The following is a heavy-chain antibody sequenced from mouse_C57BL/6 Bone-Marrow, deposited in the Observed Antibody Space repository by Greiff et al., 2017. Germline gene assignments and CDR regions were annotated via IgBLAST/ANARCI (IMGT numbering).Heavy chain of an antibody. CDR2: IYPGDGDT. J-gene: IGHJ2*01. Sequence: VQLQQSGPELVKPGASVKISCKASGYAFSSSWMNWVKPRPGKGLEWIGRIYPGDGDTNYNGKFKGKATLTADKSTSTAYMQLSSLTSEDAAVYFCARGTTALFDYWGQGTTLTVSS. CDR1: GYAFSSSW. D-gene: IGHD1-2*01. CDR3: ARGTTALFDY. V-gene: IGHV1-82*01.